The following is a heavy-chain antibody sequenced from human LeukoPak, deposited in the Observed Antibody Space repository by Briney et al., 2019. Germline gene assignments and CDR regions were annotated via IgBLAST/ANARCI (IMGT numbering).Heavy chain of an antibody. CDR2: IIPIFGTA. CDR1: GGTFSSYA. CDR3: ARANCSGGSCYPVFDY. V-gene: IGHV1-69*06. D-gene: IGHD2-15*01. Sequence: SVKVSCKASGGTFSSYAIGWVRQAPGQGLEWMGGIIPIFGTANYAQKFQGRVTITADKSTSTAYMELSSLRSEDTAVYYCARANCSGGSCYPVFDYWGQGTLVTVSS. J-gene: IGHJ4*02.